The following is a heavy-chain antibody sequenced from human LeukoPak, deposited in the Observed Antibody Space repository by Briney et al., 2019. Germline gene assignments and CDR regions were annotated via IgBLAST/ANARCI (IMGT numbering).Heavy chain of an antibody. CDR3: ARAGWAVATGYGMDV. Sequence: SVNVSCQASGGTFSSYAISWLRQAPGQGLERVGGIIPIFGTANYAQKFQGRVTITADKSTSTAYMELSSLRSEDTAVYYCARAGWAVATGYGMDVWGQGTTVTVSS. CDR1: GGTFSSYA. CDR2: IIPIFGTA. D-gene: IGHD6-19*01. V-gene: IGHV1-69*06. J-gene: IGHJ6*02.